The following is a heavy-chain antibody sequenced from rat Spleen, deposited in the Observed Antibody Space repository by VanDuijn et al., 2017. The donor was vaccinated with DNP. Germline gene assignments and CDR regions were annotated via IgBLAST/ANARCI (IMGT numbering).Heavy chain of an antibody. D-gene: IGHD2-2*01. V-gene: IGHV2-32*01. CDR1: GFSLTIFH. J-gene: IGHJ2*01. Sequence: QVQLKESGPGLVQPSQTLSLTCTASGFSLTIFHVHWVRQPPGKGLEWMGVMWSDGDTASNSALKYRLSISRDTSKSQVFLRMNSLQTEDTATYYCARGIPDFDYWGQGVMVTVSS. CDR3: ARGIPDFDY. CDR2: MWSDGDT.